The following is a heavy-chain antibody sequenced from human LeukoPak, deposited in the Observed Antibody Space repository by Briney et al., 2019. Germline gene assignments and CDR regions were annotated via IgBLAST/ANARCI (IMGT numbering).Heavy chain of an antibody. CDR3: TREAAAGIDY. J-gene: IGHJ4*02. V-gene: IGHV3-7*01. D-gene: IGHD6-13*01. CDR1: GFTFSTYW. Sequence: GGSLRLSCAASGFTFSTYWMSWVRQAPGKGLEWVANIKQDGSEKYYLDSVQGRFTISRDNAKNSLYLQMNSLRAEDTAVYFCTREAAAGIDYWAQGTLVTASS. CDR2: IKQDGSEK.